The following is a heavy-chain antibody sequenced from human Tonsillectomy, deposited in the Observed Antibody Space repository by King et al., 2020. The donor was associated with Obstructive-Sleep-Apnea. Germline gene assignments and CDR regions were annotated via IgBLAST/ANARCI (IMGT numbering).Heavy chain of an antibody. CDR1: GFIFDDYA. J-gene: IGHJ1*01. V-gene: IGHV3-9*01. CDR3: TKDSISTTGTYAEYFKH. Sequence: VQLVESGGGLVQPGGSLRLSCAGSGFIFDDYAMHWVRQAPGKGLEWVSHISWNSGNIGYADSVKGRFTISRDNGKNFLYLQMSSLRVEDTAFYYCTKDSISTTGTYAEYFKHWGQGTLVTVSS. D-gene: IGHD1-1*01. CDR2: ISWNSGNI.